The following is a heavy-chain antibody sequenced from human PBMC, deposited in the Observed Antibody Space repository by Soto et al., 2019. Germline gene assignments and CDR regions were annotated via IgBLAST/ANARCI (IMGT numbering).Heavy chain of an antibody. J-gene: IGHJ6*02. CDR1: GYSFTDYH. D-gene: IGHD2-8*01. Sequence: QVQLVQSGAEVKKPGASVKVSCKASGYSFTDYHIHWVRQAPGQGLEWLGRINPKSGGTSTAQKFQGWGTMPTDTSISTASMELTRLTSDDTAIYYCTRGDSTDCSDGVCSFFYNHDMDVWGQGTTVTVSS. V-gene: IGHV1-2*04. CDR3: TRGDSTDCSDGVCSFFYNHDMDV. CDR2: INPKSGGT.